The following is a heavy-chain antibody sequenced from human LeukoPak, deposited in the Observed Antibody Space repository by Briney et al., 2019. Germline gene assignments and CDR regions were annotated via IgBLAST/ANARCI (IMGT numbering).Heavy chain of an antibody. V-gene: IGHV3-7*01. D-gene: IGHD6-13*01. CDR3: AREVHAAVTDFDY. CDR1: GFTFSRHW. CDR2: IKEDGSEK. J-gene: IGHJ4*02. Sequence: GGSLRLSCAASGFTFSRHWMSWVRQAPGKGLEWVVNIKEDGSEKYYVDSMKGRFTISRDNARNSLYLQMNSLRAEDTAVYYCAREVHAAVTDFDYWGQGTLVTVSS.